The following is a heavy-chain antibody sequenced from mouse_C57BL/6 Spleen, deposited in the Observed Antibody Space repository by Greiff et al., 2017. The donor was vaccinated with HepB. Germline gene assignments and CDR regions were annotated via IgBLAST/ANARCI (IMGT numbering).Heavy chain of an antibody. V-gene: IGHV1-42*01. J-gene: IGHJ1*03. CDR2: INPSTGGT. CDR3: ARGDYYSNWYFDV. Sequence: LVESGPELVKPGASVKISCKASGYSFTGYYMNWVKQSPEKSLEWIGEINPSTGGTTYNQKFKAKATLTVDKSSSTAYMQLKSLTSEDSAVYYCARGDYYSNWYFDVWGTGTTVTVSS. CDR1: GYSFTGYY. D-gene: IGHD2-5*01.